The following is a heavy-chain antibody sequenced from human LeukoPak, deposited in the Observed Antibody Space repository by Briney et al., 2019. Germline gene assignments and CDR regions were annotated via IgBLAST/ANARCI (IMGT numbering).Heavy chain of an antibody. V-gene: IGHV1-69*05. CDR3: ARDLEGYCSSTSCYNAFDI. J-gene: IGHJ3*02. CDR2: IIPIFGTA. CDR1: GGTFSSYA. Sequence: GASVKVSCKASGGTFSSYAISWVRQARGQGLEWMGGIIPIFGTANYAQKFQGRVTITTDESTSTAYMELSSLRSEDTAVYYCARDLEGYCSSTSCYNAFDIWGQGTLVTVSS. D-gene: IGHD2-2*02.